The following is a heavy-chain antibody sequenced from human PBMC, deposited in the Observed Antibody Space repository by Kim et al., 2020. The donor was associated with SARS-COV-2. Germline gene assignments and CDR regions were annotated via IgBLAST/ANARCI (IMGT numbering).Heavy chain of an antibody. Sequence: RKRRVTISVDTSKNQFSLKLSSVTAADTAVYYCARGPSSEQWLAMRFDYWGQGTLVTVSS. D-gene: IGHD6-19*01. CDR3: ARGPSSEQWLAMRFDY. J-gene: IGHJ4*02. V-gene: IGHV4-34*01.